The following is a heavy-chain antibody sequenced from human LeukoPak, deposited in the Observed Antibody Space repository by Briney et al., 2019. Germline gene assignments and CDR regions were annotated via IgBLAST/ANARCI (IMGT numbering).Heavy chain of an antibody. CDR2: IKEDGSEK. D-gene: IGHD1-1*01. V-gene: IGHV3-7*01. CDR1: GFTFSSYS. CDR3: VRALGTGSY. J-gene: IGHJ4*02. Sequence: GGSLRLSCAASGFTFSSYSMNWVRQAPGKGLEWVANIKEDGSEKYYVDSVKGRFTISRDNAKNSLYLQMNSLRAEDTAAYYCVRALGTGSYWGQGTLVSVSS.